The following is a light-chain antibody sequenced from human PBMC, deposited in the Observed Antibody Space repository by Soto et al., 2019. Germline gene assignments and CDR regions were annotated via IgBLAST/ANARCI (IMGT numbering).Light chain of an antibody. CDR1: QSISSW. J-gene: IGKJ4*01. CDR2: KAS. CDR3: QQYNTPRALT. Sequence: DLQMTQSPSTLSASVGDRVTITCRASQSISSWLAWYQQKPGKAPKLLIYKASSLESGVPSRFSGSGSGTEFTLTISSLQPDDFATYYCQQYNTPRALTFGGGTKVEIK. V-gene: IGKV1-5*03.